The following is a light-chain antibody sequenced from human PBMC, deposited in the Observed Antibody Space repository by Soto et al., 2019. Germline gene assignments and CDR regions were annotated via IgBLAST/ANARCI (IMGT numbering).Light chain of an antibody. CDR1: QSVSNNY. Sequence: EIVLTQSPGTLSLSPGERATLSCRASQSVSNNYLAWYQQKPGQAPRLLIYGASNRATGIPDRFSGSGSGTDFTLTISSLQSEDFAVYYCQQYHNWPPWTFGQGTKVDIK. CDR3: QQYHNWPPWT. V-gene: IGKV3-20*01. J-gene: IGKJ1*01. CDR2: GAS.